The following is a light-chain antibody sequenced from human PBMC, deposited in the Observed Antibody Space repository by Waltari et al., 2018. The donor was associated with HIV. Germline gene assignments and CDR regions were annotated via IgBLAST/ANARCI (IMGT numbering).Light chain of an antibody. J-gene: IGLJ1*01. CDR1: PSNIGRNY. CDR2: RNN. CDR3: ASWDDRLSGHV. Sequence: QSVLTQPLSASETPGRSLNISCSGVPSNIGRNYVSWYQHVAGLAPRLLIYRNNLRPSGGSDRFSGSRSGTSASLVISGLRAEDEAQYYCASWDDRLSGHVFGGGT. V-gene: IGLV1-47*01.